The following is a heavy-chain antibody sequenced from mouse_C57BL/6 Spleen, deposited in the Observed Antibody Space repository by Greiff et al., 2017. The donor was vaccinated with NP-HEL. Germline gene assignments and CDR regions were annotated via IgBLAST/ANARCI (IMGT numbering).Heavy chain of an antibody. V-gene: IGHV1-61*01. J-gene: IGHJ2*01. D-gene: IGHD1-1*01. Sequence: QDQLQQPGAELVRPGSSVKLSCKASGYTFTSYWMDWVKQRPGQGLEWIGNIYPSDSETHYNQKFKDKATLTVDKSSSTAYMQLSSLTSEDSAVYYCARSLITTVVPDYWGQGTTLTVSS. CDR3: ARSLITTVVPDY. CDR1: GYTFTSYW. CDR2: IYPSDSET.